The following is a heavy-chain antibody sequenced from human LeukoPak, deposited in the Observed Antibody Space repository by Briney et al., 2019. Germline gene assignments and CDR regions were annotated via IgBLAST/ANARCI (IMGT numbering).Heavy chain of an antibody. CDR2: ITPMFRTA. V-gene: IGHV1-69*13. Sequence: SVKVSCKASGGTFSSHAISWVRQAPGQGLEWMGGITPMFRTAKYAQKFQGRVTIAADESTSTAYMELSSLRSEDTAVYYCARDSSEFRSLIPHWGQGTLVTVSS. CDR1: GGTFSSHA. J-gene: IGHJ1*01. CDR3: ARDSSEFRSLIPH. D-gene: IGHD2-21*01.